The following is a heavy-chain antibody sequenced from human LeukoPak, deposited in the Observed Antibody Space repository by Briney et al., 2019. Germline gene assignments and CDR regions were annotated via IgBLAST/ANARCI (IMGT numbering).Heavy chain of an antibody. Sequence: GGSLRLSCAASGFPFSSSAMSWVRQAPGKGLEWVSAISGSGGSTYYVDSVKGRFTISRDNSKNTLYLQMNSLRAEDTAVYYCAKGDYSNYFDYWGQGTLVTVSS. CDR2: ISGSGGST. V-gene: IGHV3-23*01. CDR1: GFPFSSSA. J-gene: IGHJ4*02. D-gene: IGHD4-11*01. CDR3: AKGDYSNYFDY.